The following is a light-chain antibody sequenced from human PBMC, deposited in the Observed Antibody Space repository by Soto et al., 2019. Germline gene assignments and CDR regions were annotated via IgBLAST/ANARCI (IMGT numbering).Light chain of an antibody. CDR1: QDISNY. CDR3: QQYDDLHLT. CDR2: DAS. J-gene: IGKJ4*01. Sequence: DIQMTQSPSSLSASVGDRVTITCRASQDISNYLHWYQQKPGKDPKVLINDASNLETGVPSRFSGSGSGTDFTLSISSLQPEDVATYYCQQYDDLHLTFGGGTKVEIK. V-gene: IGKV1-33*01.